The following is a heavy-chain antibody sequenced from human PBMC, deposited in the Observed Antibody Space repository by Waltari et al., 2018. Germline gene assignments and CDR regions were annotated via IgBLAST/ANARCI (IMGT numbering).Heavy chain of an antibody. CDR2: IYTSGST. CDR1: GGSISSYY. J-gene: IGHJ6*03. CDR3: AGHGPSLLYYYYYYMDV. Sequence: QVQLQESGPGLVKPSETLSLTCTVSGGSISSYYWSWIRPPAGKGLEWIGRIYTSGSTNYNPSLKSRVTMSIDTSKNQFSLKLSSVTAADTAVYYCAGHGPSLLYYYYYYMDVWGKGTTVTVSS. D-gene: IGHD1-26*01. V-gene: IGHV4-4*07.